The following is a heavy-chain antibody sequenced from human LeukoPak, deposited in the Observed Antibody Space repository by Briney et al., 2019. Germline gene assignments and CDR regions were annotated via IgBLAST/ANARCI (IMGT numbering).Heavy chain of an antibody. J-gene: IGHJ5*02. V-gene: IGHV1-2*02. Sequence: ASVKVSCKTSGYTFTCYYIHVVRQAPGQGLEWMGWINPNSGATNYAQSFQGRVTMTRDTSTSTAHMELSRLRSDDTAVYYCARGDCSVSGCHGGNWFDPWGQGTLVTVSS. CDR2: INPNSGAT. CDR3: ARGDCSVSGCHGGNWFDP. D-gene: IGHD2-15*01. CDR1: GYTFTCYY.